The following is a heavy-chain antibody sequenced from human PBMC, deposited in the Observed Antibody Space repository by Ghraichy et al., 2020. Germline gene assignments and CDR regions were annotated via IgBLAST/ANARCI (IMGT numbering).Heavy chain of an antibody. Sequence: SETLSLTCTVSGGSISSNSYYWGWVRQPPGKGLEWIGSIYYSGSTYYNPSLQSRVTISVDTSKNQFSLKLSSVTAADTAVYYCASPKVVPAAMNTFDYWGQGILVSVSS. CDR3: ASPKVVPAAMNTFDY. D-gene: IGHD2-2*01. V-gene: IGHV4-39*01. J-gene: IGHJ4*02. CDR1: GGSISSNSYY. CDR2: IYYSGST.